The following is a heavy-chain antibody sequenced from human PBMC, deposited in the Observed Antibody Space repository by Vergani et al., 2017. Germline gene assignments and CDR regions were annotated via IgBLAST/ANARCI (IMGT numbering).Heavy chain of an antibody. CDR3: AKAGSSWYPLYYFDY. V-gene: IGHV3-11*01. Sequence: VQLVESGGGLVKPGGSLRLSCAASGFTFSDYYMSWIRQAPGKGLEWVSYISSSGSTIYYADSVKGRFTISRDNSKNTLYLQMNSLSAEDTALYYCAKAGSSWYPLYYFDYWGQGTLVTVSS. J-gene: IGHJ4*02. CDR1: GFTFSDYY. CDR2: ISSSGSTI. D-gene: IGHD6-13*01.